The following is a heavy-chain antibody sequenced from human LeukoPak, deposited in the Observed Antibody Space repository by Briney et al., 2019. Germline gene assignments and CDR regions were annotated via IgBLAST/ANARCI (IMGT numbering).Heavy chain of an antibody. V-gene: IGHV3-48*03. J-gene: IGHJ5*02. CDR3: VRDGVGSSSWTPNWFDP. CDR2: ISSSGSTI. CDR1: GFTFSSYE. D-gene: IGHD6-13*01. Sequence: GGSLRLSCAASGFTFSSYEMNWVRQAPGKGLEWVSYISSSGSTIYYADSVKGRFTISRDNAKNSLYLQMNSLRAEDTAVYYCVRDGVGSSSWTPNWFDPWGQGTLVTVSS.